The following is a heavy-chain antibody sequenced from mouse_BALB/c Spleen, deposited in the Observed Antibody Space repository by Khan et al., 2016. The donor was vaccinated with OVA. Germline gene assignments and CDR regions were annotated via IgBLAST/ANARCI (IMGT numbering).Heavy chain of an antibody. CDR1: GYSITSGYG. D-gene: IGHD1-2*01. CDR2: ISYSGNT. Sequence: EVQLVESGPGLVKPSQSLSLTCTVTGYSITSGYGWNWIRQFPGNKLEWMGYISYSGNTNYNPPLKSRISITRDTSKNQFFLQLNSVTTEDTATYYCARTARIKYWGQGTTLTVSS. V-gene: IGHV3-2*02. J-gene: IGHJ2*01. CDR3: ARTARIKY.